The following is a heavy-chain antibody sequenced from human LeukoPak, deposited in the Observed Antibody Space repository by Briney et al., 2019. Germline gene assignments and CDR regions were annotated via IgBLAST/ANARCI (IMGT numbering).Heavy chain of an antibody. CDR1: GFTFSSYG. J-gene: IGHJ3*02. CDR2: ISYDASNK. D-gene: IGHD3-22*01. Sequence: PGGSLRLSCAASGFTFSSYGMHWARQAPGKGLEWVAVISYDASNKYYADSVKGRFTISRDNSKNTLYLQMNSPRAEDTAVYYCAKEGYYDSSGYYYHFDAFDIWGQGTMVTVSS. CDR3: AKEGYYDSSGYYYHFDAFDI. V-gene: IGHV3-30*18.